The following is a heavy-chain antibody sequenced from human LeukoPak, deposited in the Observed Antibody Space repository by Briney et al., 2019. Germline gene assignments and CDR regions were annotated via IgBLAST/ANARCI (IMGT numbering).Heavy chain of an antibody. Sequence: GGFLRLSCAASGFTFTDYEMNWVRQAPGKGLEWVSYISNSGRTIYYADSVKGRFTISRDSAQNSLYLQMNSLRAEDTAVYYCARGRPIDYWGQGTLVTVSS. CDR1: GFTFTDYE. V-gene: IGHV3-48*03. CDR3: ARGRPIDY. J-gene: IGHJ4*02. CDR2: ISNSGRTI.